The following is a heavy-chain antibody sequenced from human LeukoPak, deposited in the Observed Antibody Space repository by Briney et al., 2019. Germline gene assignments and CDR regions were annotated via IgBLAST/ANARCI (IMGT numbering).Heavy chain of an antibody. D-gene: IGHD1-1*01. CDR1: GGSFNDYY. J-gene: IGHJ6*02. V-gene: IGHV4-34*01. Sequence: SETLSLTCDVSGGSFNDYYWSWIRQPPGKGLEWIGEIRHSGSTNYNPSLKSRVTMSADTSKNQFSLKLSSVTAADTAVYYCARRGNWSYYYAMDVWGQGTTAAVSS. CDR3: ARRGNWSYYYAMDV. CDR2: IRHSGST.